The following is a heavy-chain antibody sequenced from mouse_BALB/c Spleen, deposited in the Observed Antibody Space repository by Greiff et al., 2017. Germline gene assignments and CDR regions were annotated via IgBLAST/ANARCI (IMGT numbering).Heavy chain of an antibody. Sequence: EVQRVESGGGLVQPGGSLKLSCAASGFTFSSYTMSWVRQTPEKRLEWVAYISNGGGSTYYPDTVKGRFTISRDNAKNTLYLQMSSLKSEDTAMYYCARPLYAMDYWGQGTSVTVSS. CDR1: GFTFSSYT. J-gene: IGHJ4*01. CDR2: ISNGGGST. V-gene: IGHV5-12-2*01. CDR3: ARPLYAMDY.